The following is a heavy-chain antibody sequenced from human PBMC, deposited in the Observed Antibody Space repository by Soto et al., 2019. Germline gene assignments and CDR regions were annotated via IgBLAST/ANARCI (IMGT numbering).Heavy chain of an antibody. Sequence: QVQLEQSGAEVKKPGSSVKVSCKASGGTFSTSAISWVRQAPGQGLEWMGGIMPIFRTPDYAQKFHGRVTVTADESTSTAYMELSGLRSEDTAVYYCARDKDRPQLGGNYYYILDVWGQGTRVTVSS. CDR1: GGTFSTSA. V-gene: IGHV1-69*12. J-gene: IGHJ6*02. CDR3: ARDKDRPQLGGNYYYILDV. CDR2: IMPIFRTP. D-gene: IGHD3-3*02.